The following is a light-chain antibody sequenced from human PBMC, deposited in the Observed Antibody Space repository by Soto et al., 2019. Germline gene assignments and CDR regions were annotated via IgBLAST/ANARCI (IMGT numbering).Light chain of an antibody. V-gene: IGLV3-16*01. Sequence: SYELTQPPSVSVSLGQMARITCSGEALTKKYVYWYQQKAGQVPLLVMYKDNTRPSGIPERFSGSSSGTIVTLTINEVQAEDEADYYCLSPDSTATYWVFGGGTKLTVL. J-gene: IGLJ3*02. CDR1: ALTKKY. CDR3: LSPDSTATYWV. CDR2: KDN.